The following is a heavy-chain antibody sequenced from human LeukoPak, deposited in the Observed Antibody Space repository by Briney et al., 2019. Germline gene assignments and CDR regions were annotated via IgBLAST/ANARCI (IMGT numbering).Heavy chain of an antibody. Sequence: SVKVSCKASGGTLSSYAISCVRQAPGQGLEWMGGIIPIFGTANYAQKFQGRVTITADKSTSTAYMELSSLRSEDTAVYYCARVPRDSTSRKSGRGGMDVWGKGTTVTVSS. D-gene: IGHD2-2*01. J-gene: IGHJ6*04. CDR3: ARVPRDSTSRKSGRGGMDV. CDR2: IIPIFGTA. V-gene: IGHV1-69*06. CDR1: GGTLSSYA.